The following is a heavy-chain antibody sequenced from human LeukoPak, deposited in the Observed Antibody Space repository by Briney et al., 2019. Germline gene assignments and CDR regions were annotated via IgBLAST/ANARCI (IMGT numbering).Heavy chain of an antibody. V-gene: IGHV3-30-3*01. Sequence: GRSLRLSCAASGFTFSSYAMHWARQAPGKGLEWVAVISYDGSNKYYADSVKGRFTISRDNSKNTLYLQMNSLRAEDTAVYYCARESGDRDYYYYYGMDVWGQGTTVTVSS. J-gene: IGHJ6*02. CDR3: ARESGDRDYYYYYGMDV. CDR2: ISYDGSNK. CDR1: GFTFSSYA. D-gene: IGHD4-17*01.